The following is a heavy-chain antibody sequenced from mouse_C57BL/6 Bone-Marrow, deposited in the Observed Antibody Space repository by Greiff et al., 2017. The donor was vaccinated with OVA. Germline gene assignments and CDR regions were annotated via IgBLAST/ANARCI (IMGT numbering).Heavy chain of an antibody. J-gene: IGHJ2*01. CDR2: IDPSDSST. V-gene: IGHV1-50*01. CDR3: ARGDYYGSAY. CDR1: GYTFTSYW. Sequence: QVQLQQPGAELVKPGASVKLSCKASGYTFTSYWMQWVKQRPGQGLEWIGEIDPSDSSTNYNQKFKGKATLTVDTSSSTAYMQLSSLTSEASAVYYCARGDYYGSAYWGQGTTLTVSS. D-gene: IGHD1-1*01.